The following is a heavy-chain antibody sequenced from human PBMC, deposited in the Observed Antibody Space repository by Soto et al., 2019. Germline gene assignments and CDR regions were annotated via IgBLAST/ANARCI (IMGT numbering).Heavy chain of an antibody. J-gene: IGHJ4*02. CDR1: GGSFNSYF. D-gene: IGHD6-19*01. CDR3: VRGQWLPRGEN. Sequence: QVQLQQWGAGLLKPSETLSLTCVVYGGSFNSYFWTWIRQPPGKGLEWIGEINHSGTTNYTPSLKGRATISIDMSENQFSLRLTSVTDADTAVYYCVRGQWLPRGENWGQGTLVTVSS. V-gene: IGHV4-34*01. CDR2: INHSGTT.